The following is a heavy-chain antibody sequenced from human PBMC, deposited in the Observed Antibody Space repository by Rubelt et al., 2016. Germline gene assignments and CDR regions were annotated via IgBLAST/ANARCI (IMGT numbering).Heavy chain of an antibody. J-gene: IGHJ4*02. CDR3: VHLGGYPYGLYFDY. D-gene: IGHD5-18*01. CDR1: DFSLSTSGVG. CDR2: IYWDDNR. Sequence: VKPTQTLTLTCTFSDFSLSTSGVGVGWIRQPPGKALEWLALIYWDDNRRYNPSLKTRLTITKDTSKNQVVLTVTNMDFVDTARYYCVHLGGYPYGLYFDYWGQGTLVTVSS. V-gene: IGHV2-5*02.